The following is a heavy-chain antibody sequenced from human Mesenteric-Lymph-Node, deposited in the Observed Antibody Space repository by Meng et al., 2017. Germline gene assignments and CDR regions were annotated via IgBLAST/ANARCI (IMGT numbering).Heavy chain of an antibody. J-gene: IGHJ4*02. Sequence: QVQLVESGGGVVQPVRSLRLSCATSGFTFSTYGMHWVRQAPGKGLEWVAVISYDGSNKYYAESVKGRFTISRDNSKNTLHLQMNSLRAEDTAVYYCAKVAYASTWYVPHFDYWGQGTLVTVSS. CDR2: ISYDGSNK. D-gene: IGHD6-13*01. CDR3: AKVAYASTWYVPHFDY. V-gene: IGHV3-30*18. CDR1: GFTFSTYG.